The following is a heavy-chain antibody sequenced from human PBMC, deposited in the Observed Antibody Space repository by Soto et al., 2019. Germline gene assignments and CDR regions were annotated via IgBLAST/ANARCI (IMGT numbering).Heavy chain of an antibody. CDR2: ISSSGGTK. D-gene: IGHD6-13*01. Sequence: QLQLVESGGGLVKPGGSLRLSCAASGFSFSDYYMTWIRQAPGKGLEWVSYISSSGGTKYHADSVKGRFTISRDNAKNSLYLQMNSLRAEDTAVYYCARGYSSSWTYNWFDPWGQGTLVTVSS. CDR1: GFSFSDYY. CDR3: ARGYSSSWTYNWFDP. V-gene: IGHV3-11*01. J-gene: IGHJ5*02.